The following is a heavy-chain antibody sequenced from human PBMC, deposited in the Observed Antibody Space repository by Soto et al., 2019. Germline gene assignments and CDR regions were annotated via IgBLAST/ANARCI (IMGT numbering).Heavy chain of an antibody. V-gene: IGHV4-4*02. CDR2: IDHSGST. CDR3: ARVIAAAVNWFDP. CDR1: GGSISSSNW. J-gene: IGHJ5*02. D-gene: IGHD6-13*01. Sequence: QVQLQESGPGLVKPSGTLSLTCAVSGGSISSSNWWSWVRQPPGKGLEWIGEIDHSGSTNYNPSLKSGVTISVDTSKNQFSLKLSSVTAADTAVYYCARVIAAAVNWFDPWGQGTLVTVSS.